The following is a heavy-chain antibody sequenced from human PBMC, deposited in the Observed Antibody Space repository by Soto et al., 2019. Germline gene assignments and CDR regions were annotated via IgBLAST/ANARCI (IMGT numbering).Heavy chain of an antibody. CDR3: ASSYSGYLDN. D-gene: IGHD3-22*01. CDR2: IYYSGNT. CDR1: GDSMSSGAYY. J-gene: IGHJ4*02. V-gene: IGHV4-31*03. Sequence: SETLSLTCTVSGDSMSSGAYYWNWIRQHPGKGLEWIGYIYYSGNTYYNPSLKSRIVISVDTSKNQFSLNLGSVTAADTAIYYCASSYSGYLDNWGRGAQVTVSS.